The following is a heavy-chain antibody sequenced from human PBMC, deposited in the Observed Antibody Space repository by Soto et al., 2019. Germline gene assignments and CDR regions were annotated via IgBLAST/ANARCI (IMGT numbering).Heavy chain of an antibody. CDR3: ASLTSWSQEYYYGMDV. CDR2: IRSKGYGGTT. D-gene: IGHD2-2*01. J-gene: IGHJ6*02. Sequence: PGGFLRLSCTGSGFTFGDFGMSWFRQAPGKGLEWLSFIRSKGYGGTTESAASVRGRFITSRDDSKSIAYLQMNSLKTEDTAVYYCASLTSWSQEYYYGMDVWGQGTTVTVSS. V-gene: IGHV3-49*03. CDR1: GFTFGDFG.